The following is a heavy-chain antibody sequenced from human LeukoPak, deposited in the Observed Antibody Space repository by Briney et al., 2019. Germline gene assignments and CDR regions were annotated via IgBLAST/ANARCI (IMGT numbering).Heavy chain of an antibody. CDR1: GFTFSSYW. CDR2: INPDGTVT. D-gene: IGHD6-19*01. CDR3: VRDSPSGFFDL. J-gene: IGHJ2*01. Sequence: QPGGSLRLSCAASGFTFSSYWMHWVRQAPGKGLVWVSPINPDGTVTTYADSVKGRFTTSRDNAKNTLYLQMNSLRVEDTAVYYCVRDSPSGFFDLWGRGTLVTVSS. V-gene: IGHV3-74*01.